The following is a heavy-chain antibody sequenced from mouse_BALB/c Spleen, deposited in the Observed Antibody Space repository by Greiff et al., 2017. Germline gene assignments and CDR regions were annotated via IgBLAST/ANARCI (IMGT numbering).Heavy chain of an antibody. CDR3: ARGSPFITTEAMDY. Sequence: EVHLVESGGGLVKPGGSLKLSCAASGFTFSDYYMYWVRQTPEKRLEWVATISDGGSYTYYPDSVKGRFTISRDNAKNNLYLQMSSLKSEDTAMYYCARGSPFITTEAMDYWGQGTSVTVSS. D-gene: IGHD1-1*01. J-gene: IGHJ4*01. V-gene: IGHV5-4*02. CDR1: GFTFSDYY. CDR2: ISDGGSYT.